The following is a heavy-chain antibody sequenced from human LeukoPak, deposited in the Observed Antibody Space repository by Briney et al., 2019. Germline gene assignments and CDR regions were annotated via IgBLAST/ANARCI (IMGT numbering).Heavy chain of an antibody. D-gene: IGHD3-22*01. CDR3: AKDLYHYDSSGYYILDY. CDR1: GFTLSSYE. J-gene: IGHJ4*02. CDR2: IDYSGGSS. V-gene: IGHV3-23*01. Sequence: GGSLRLSRTVSGFTLSSYEMSWIRQAPGKGLEWVSSIDYSGGSSYYADSVKGRFTISRDNSKNTLYLQMNSLRAEDTAVYYCAKDLYHYDSSGYYILDYWGRGTLVTVSS.